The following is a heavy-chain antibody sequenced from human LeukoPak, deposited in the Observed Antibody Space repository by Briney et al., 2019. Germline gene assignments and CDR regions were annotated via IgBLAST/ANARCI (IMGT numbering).Heavy chain of an antibody. V-gene: IGHV3-30-3*01. CDR1: GFTFSSYA. J-gene: IGHJ4*02. D-gene: IGHD4-4*01. Sequence: GRSLRLSCAASGFTFSSYAMHWVRQAPGKGLEWVAVISYDGSNKYYADSVKGRFTISRDNSKNTLYLQMNSLRAEGTAVYYCASHDYSNYGYWGQGTLVTVSS. CDR3: ASHDYSNYGY. CDR2: ISYDGSNK.